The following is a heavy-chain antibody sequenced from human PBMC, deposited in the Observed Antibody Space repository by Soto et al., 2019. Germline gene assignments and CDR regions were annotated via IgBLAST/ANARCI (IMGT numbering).Heavy chain of an antibody. Sequence: VQLVESGGGLMQPGGSLRLSCAASGFSVNSNFMNWVRKAPGKGLEWVSFTPRTGATLYADSVKGRLIVSRDDANNAVYLRLNSLTVVDTAIYYCRAWLLAESFDVWGPGTVVTVSA. CDR1: GFSVNSNF. J-gene: IGHJ3*01. CDR3: RAWLLAESFDV. V-gene: IGHV3-53*01. CDR2: TPRTGAT. D-gene: IGHD2-21*02.